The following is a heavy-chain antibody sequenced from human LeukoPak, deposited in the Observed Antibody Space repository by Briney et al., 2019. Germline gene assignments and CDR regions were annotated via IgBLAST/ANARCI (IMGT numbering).Heavy chain of an antibody. Sequence: GGSLRLSCTATGFTFSTHWMTWVRQPPGKGLEWISGISGSGGSTYYADSVKGRFTASRDNSQDTLYLQMNSLRAEDTAVYYCAKDPPILDYYGSGSYYTDWGQGTLVTVSS. CDR1: GFTFSTHW. CDR2: ISGSGGST. V-gene: IGHV3-23*01. D-gene: IGHD3-10*01. J-gene: IGHJ4*02. CDR3: AKDPPILDYYGSGSYYTD.